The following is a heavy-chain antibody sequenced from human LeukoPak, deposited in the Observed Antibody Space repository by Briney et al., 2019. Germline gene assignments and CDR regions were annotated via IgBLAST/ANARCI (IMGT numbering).Heavy chain of an antibody. CDR1: GFTVSSNY. J-gene: IGHJ5*02. Sequence: GGSLRLSCAASGFTVSSNYMSWVRQAPRKGLEWVSVIYSGSRPYAEDAVKGRFTITRNNPKTTLYLQMNSLRAEDTAVYYCARDQSSGWSNWFDPWGQGTLVTVSS. CDR3: ARDQSSGWSNWFDP. CDR2: IYSGSRP. D-gene: IGHD6-19*01. V-gene: IGHV3-66*01.